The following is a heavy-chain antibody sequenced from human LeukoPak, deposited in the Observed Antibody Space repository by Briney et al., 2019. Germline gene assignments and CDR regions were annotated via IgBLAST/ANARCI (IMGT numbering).Heavy chain of an antibody. CDR3: ARVEGLGGRKIDY. Sequence: SGTLSLTCAVSGGSIRSSNWWSWVRQPPGKGLEWIGEIYHSGSTNYNPSLKSRVTISVDKSKNQFSLKLSSVTAADTAVYYCARVEGLGGRKIDYWGQGTLVTVSS. CDR1: GGSIRSSNW. D-gene: IGHD1-14*01. CDR2: IYHSGST. V-gene: IGHV4-4*02. J-gene: IGHJ4*02.